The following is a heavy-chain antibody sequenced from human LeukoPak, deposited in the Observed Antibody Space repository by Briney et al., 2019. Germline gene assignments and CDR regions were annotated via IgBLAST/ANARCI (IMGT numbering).Heavy chain of an antibody. Sequence: GGSLRLSCAASGFTFSSYGMHWVRQAPGKGLEWVAVIWYDGSNKYYADSVKGRFTISRDNSKNTLYLQMNSLRAEDTAVYYCAKDVSQAAGTGYWGQGTLVTVSS. CDR2: IWYDGSNK. J-gene: IGHJ4*02. CDR3: AKDVSQAAGTGY. CDR1: GFTFSSYG. D-gene: IGHD6-13*01. V-gene: IGHV3-33*06.